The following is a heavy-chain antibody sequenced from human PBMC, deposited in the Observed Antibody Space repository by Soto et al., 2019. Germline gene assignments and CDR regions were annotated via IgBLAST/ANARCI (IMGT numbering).Heavy chain of an antibody. V-gene: IGHV4-31*03. J-gene: IGHJ6*02. Sequence: SETLSLTCTVSGGSISSGGYYWSWIRQHPGKGLEWIGYIYYSGSTYYNPSLKSRVTISVDTSKNQFSLKLSSVTAADTAVYYCARDLLRYFDQSGDYYYYGMDVWGQGTTVTVSS. CDR2: IYYSGST. CDR1: GGSISSGGYY. CDR3: ARDLLRYFDQSGDYYYYGMDV. D-gene: IGHD3-9*01.